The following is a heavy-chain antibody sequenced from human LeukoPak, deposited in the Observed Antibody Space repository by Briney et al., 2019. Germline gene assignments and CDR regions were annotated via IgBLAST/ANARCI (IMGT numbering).Heavy chain of an antibody. D-gene: IGHD2-15*01. CDR2: ICYDGSNK. CDR3: ARRQYSPDY. V-gene: IGHV3-33*01. Sequence: GGSLRLSCAASGFTFSSYGMHWVRQAPGKGLEWVAGICYDGSNKYYTDSVKGRFTISRDNSKNTLYLQMNSLRAEDTAVYYCARRQYSPDYWGPGTLVTVSS. J-gene: IGHJ4*02. CDR1: GFTFSSYG.